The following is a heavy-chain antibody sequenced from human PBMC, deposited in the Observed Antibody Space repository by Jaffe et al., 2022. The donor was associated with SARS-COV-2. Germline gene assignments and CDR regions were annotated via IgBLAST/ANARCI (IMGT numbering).Heavy chain of an antibody. V-gene: IGHV3-7*01. CDR3: ARDPRRYDYGDQGG. CDR1: GFTFSSYW. J-gene: IGHJ4*02. CDR2: IKEDGSEK. D-gene: IGHD4-17*01. Sequence: EVQLVESGGGLVQPGGSLRLSCAASGFTFSSYWMSWARQAPGKGLEWVANIKEDGSEKHYVDAVKGRFTISRDNAKSSVYLQMNSLRGEDTAVYYCARDPRRYDYGDQGGWGQGTLVTVSS.